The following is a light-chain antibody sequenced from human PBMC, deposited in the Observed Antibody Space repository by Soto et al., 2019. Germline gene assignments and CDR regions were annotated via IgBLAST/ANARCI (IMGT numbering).Light chain of an antibody. CDR2: LGS. CDR1: QSLLHSNGYNY. V-gene: IGKV2-28*01. Sequence: DIVMTQSPLSLPVTPGEPASISCWSSQSLLHSNGYNYLDWYLQKPGQSPQLLIYLGSNRASGVPDRFSGSGSGTDFTLKISRVEAEDVGVYYCMQALQTPRTFGGGTKVEIK. J-gene: IGKJ4*01. CDR3: MQALQTPRT.